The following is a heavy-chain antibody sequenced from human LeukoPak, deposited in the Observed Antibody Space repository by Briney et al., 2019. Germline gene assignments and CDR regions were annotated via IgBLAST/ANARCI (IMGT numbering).Heavy chain of an antibody. CDR1: GFTFTTYW. D-gene: IGHD3-10*01. Sequence: GGSLRLSCAASGFTFTTYWMGWVRQAPGKGPEWVANINQVGSSKYFVDSVKGRFIISRDNAKNSLYLQMNSLRDEDTAVYYCARGTGGFGELLRFDYWGQGTLVTVSS. CDR3: ARGTGGFGELLRFDY. CDR2: INQVGSSK. J-gene: IGHJ4*02. V-gene: IGHV3-7*01.